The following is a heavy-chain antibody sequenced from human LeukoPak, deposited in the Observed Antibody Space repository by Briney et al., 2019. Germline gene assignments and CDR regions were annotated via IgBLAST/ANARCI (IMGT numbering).Heavy chain of an antibody. V-gene: IGHV3-23*01. CDR3: AKWIYSSSKFDY. CDR2: ISGSGATVT. D-gene: IGHD3-10*01. Sequence: GGSLRLSCAASGFTFSSYAMSWVRQAPGKGLEWVSLISGSGATVTYYADSVKGRFTISRDNSKNTLYLQMNSLRAEDTAVYFCAKWIYSSSKFDYWGQGNLVTVSS. CDR1: GFTFSSYA. J-gene: IGHJ4*02.